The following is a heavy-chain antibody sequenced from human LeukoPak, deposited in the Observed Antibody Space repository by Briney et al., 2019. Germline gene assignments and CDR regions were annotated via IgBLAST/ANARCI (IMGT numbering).Heavy chain of an antibody. V-gene: IGHV1-2*02. CDR1: GYTFTGYY. CDR2: INPNSGGT. CDR3: ARESIAAAYWFDP. J-gene: IGHJ5*02. D-gene: IGHD6-13*01. Sequence: ASVKVSCKASGYTFTGYYMHWVRQAPGQGLEWMGWINPNSGGTNYAQKFQGRVTMTRDTSISTAYMELSRLRSDDTAMYYCARESIAAAYWFDPWGQGTLVTVSS.